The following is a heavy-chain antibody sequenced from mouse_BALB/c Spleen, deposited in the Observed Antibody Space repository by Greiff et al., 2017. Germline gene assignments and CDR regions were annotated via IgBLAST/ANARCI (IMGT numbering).Heavy chain of an antibody. V-gene: IGHV7-3*02. J-gene: IGHJ4*01. CDR3: ARGLREDAMDY. D-gene: IGHD3-1*01. Sequence: EVKVVESGGGLVQPGGSLRLSCATSGFTFTDYYMSWVRQPPGKALEWLGFIRNKANGYTTEYSASVKGRFTISRDNSQSILYLQMNTLRAEDSATYYCARGLREDAMDYWGQGTSVTVAS. CDR2: IRNKANGYTT. CDR1: GFTFTDYY.